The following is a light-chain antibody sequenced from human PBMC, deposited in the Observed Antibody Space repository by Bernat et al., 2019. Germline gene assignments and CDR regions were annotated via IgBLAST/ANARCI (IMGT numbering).Light chain of an antibody. V-gene: IGLV3-1*01. J-gene: IGLJ3*02. Sequence: SFELTQPPSVSVSPGQTASITCSGDYLGTKYICWYQQKPGQSPVVVIYRDDRRPSGIPERFSGSHSGNTATLTISGAQVVDEADYYCQAWDSSTGVFGGGTKLTVL. CDR3: QAWDSSTGV. CDR2: RDD. CDR1: YLGTKY.